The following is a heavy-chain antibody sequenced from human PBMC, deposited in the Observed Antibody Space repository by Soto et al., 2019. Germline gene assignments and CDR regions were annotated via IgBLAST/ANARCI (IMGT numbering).Heavy chain of an antibody. CDR3: ASGGLHGYTNGGLSYFHS. Sequence: EVHLLESGGGLVQPGGSLRLSCAASELSSSNHAMTWVRQAPGKGLEWVSGISGTDGGAYYADSVKGRFTISRANSRSTLYLQMNRLRVEDTAVYYCASGGLHGYTNGGLSYFHSWGKGTLVTVSS. CDR1: ELSSSNHA. J-gene: IGHJ4*02. D-gene: IGHD5-18*01. V-gene: IGHV3-23*01. CDR2: ISGTDGGA.